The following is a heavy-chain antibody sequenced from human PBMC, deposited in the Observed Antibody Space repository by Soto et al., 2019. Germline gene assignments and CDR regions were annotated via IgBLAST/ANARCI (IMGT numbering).Heavy chain of an antibody. V-gene: IGHV1-18*01. CDR3: AREVYYSVAGTYSPPRYYGMDV. Sequence: QVQLVQSGAEVKRAGASVKVSCKASGYTFSSYGLSWVRQAPGQGLEWMGWISDYNGNTHYAQKFQGRVIMTTDTSTRTAYMELRSLISYDTAVYFCAREVYYSVAGTYSPPRYYGMDVWGQGTTVTVSS. J-gene: IGHJ6*02. D-gene: IGHD3-10*01. CDR1: GYTFSSYG. CDR2: ISDYNGNT.